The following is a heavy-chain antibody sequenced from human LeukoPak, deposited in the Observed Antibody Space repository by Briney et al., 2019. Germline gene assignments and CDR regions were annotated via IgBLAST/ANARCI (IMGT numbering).Heavy chain of an antibody. CDR1: GYSFTSYW. Sequence: GESLKISCKGSGYSFTSYWIGWVRPMPGKGLEWMGIIYPGDSDTRYSPSFQGQVTISADKSISTAYLQWSSLKASDTAMYYCARLSSGSTTFTGDYYYYYGMDVWGQGTTVTVSS. CDR2: IYPGDSDT. CDR3: ARLSSGSTTFTGDYYYYYGMDV. V-gene: IGHV5-51*01. J-gene: IGHJ6*02. D-gene: IGHD1-26*01.